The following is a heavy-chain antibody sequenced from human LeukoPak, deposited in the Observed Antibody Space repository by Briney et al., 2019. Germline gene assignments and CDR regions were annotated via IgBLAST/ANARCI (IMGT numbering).Heavy chain of an antibody. CDR1: GGSISSSSYY. CDR2: IYYSGST. J-gene: IGHJ3*02. D-gene: IGHD2/OR15-2a*01. Sequence: SEILSLTCTVSGGSISSSSYYWGWIRQPPGKGLEWIGSIYYSGSTYYNPSLKSRVTISVDTSKNQFSLKLSSVTAADTAVYYCASLSITNCPGAFDIWGQGTMVTVSS. V-gene: IGHV4-39*01. CDR3: ASLSITNCPGAFDI.